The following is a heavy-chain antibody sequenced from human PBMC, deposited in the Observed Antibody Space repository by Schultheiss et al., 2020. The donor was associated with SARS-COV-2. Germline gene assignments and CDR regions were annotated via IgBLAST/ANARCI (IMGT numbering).Heavy chain of an antibody. CDR1: GFTFSSYA. J-gene: IGHJ6*02. CDR2: IRSKAYGGTT. CDR3: IRTVVTQEDYYYYYGMDV. D-gene: IGHD4-23*01. Sequence: GGSLRLSCAASGFTFSSYAMNWVRQAPGKGLEWVGFIRSKAYGGTTEYAASVKGRFTISRDDSKSIAYLQMNSLKTEDTAVYYCIRTVVTQEDYYYYYGMDVWGQGTTVTVSS. V-gene: IGHV3-49*04.